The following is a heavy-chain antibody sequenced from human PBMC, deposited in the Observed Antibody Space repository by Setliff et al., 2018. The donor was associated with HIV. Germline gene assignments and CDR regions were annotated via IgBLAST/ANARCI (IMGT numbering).Heavy chain of an antibody. CDR2: VDYNERT. CDR3: ARGAYRDGYDY. D-gene: IGHD5-18*01. J-gene: IGHJ4*02. V-gene: IGHV4-59*01. Sequence: SETLSLTCSVSGASISSYYWSWIRQPPGKGLEWIGYVDYNERTDYNPSLKSRVTISLETYKNQVSLKLSTVAAADTAVYHCARGAYRDGYDYWGQGTLVTVSS. CDR1: GASISSYY.